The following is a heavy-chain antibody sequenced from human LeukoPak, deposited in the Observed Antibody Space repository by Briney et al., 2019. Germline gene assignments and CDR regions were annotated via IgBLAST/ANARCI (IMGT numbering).Heavy chain of an antibody. CDR3: IRDFRSADL. CDR2: IYVDGRTT. V-gene: IGHV3-74*01. Sequence: GGSLRLSCVATGFTFSNYWMHWVRQPPGKGLVWVSRIYVDGRTTNYADSVKGRFTISRDNAKNTVYLEMNSLSVEDTATYYCIRDFRSADLWGQGTLVTVTS. J-gene: IGHJ5*02. CDR1: GFTFSNYW.